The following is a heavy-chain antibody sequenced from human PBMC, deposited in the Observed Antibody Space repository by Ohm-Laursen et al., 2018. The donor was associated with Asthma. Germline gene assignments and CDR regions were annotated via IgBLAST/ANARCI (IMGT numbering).Heavy chain of an antibody. CDR3: ARGSSYYESTGYYFFDH. Sequence: SDTLSLTCTVSGGSISSGGYYWSWIRQHPGKGLEWIGYIYYSGSTYYNPSLKSRVTISVDTSKNQFSLKLSSVTAADTAVYYCARGSSYYESTGYYFFDHWGQGALVTVSS. J-gene: IGHJ4*02. V-gene: IGHV4-31*03. CDR2: IYYSGST. D-gene: IGHD3-22*01. CDR1: GGSISSGGYY.